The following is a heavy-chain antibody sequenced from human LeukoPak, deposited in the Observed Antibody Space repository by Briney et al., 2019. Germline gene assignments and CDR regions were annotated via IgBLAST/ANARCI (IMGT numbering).Heavy chain of an antibody. CDR3: ARVAITMVRGVTFDY. Sequence: SETLSLTCTVSGGSISSYYGSWIRQPPGKGLEWIGYIYYSGSTNYNPSLKSRVTISVDTSKNQFSLKLSSVTAADTAVYYCARVAITMVRGVTFDYWGQGTLVTVSS. CDR1: GGSISSYY. J-gene: IGHJ4*02. V-gene: IGHV4-59*13. CDR2: IYYSGST. D-gene: IGHD3-10*01.